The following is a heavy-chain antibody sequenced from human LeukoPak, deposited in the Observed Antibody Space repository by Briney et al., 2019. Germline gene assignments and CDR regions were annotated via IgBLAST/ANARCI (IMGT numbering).Heavy chain of an antibody. V-gene: IGHV3-33*01. CDR2: IWYDGSNK. CDR1: GFTFSSYG. CDR3: ARASYSSGWHGDY. Sequence: GRSLRLSCAASGFTFSSYGMHWVRQAPGKGLEWVAVIWYDGSNKYYADSVKGRFTISRDNSKNTLYLQMNSLRAEDTAVYYCARASYSSGWHGDYWGQGTLVTVSS. J-gene: IGHJ4*02. D-gene: IGHD6-19*01.